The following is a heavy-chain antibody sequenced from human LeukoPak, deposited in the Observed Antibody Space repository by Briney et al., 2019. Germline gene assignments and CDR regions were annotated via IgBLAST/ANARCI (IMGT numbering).Heavy chain of an antibody. CDR3: ARDDYYDSSGYYDY. D-gene: IGHD3-22*01. V-gene: IGHV1-18*01. CDR1: GYTFTSYG. CDR2: ISAYNGNT. Sequence: GASVKVSCKASGYTFTSYGISWVRQAPGQGLEWMGWISAYNGNTNYAQKLQGRVTMTTDTSPSTAYMELRSLRSDDTAVYYCARDDYYDSSGYYDYWGQGTLVTVSS. J-gene: IGHJ4*02.